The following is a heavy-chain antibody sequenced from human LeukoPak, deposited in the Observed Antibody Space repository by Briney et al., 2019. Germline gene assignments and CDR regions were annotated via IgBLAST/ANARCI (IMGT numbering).Heavy chain of an antibody. CDR2: ISWNSGSI. Sequence: GGSLRLSCAASGFTFDDYAMHWVRQAPGKGLEWVSGISWNSGSIGYADPVKGRFTISRDNAKNSLYLQMNSLRAEDTALYYCAKAYCSSTSCRFDYWGQGTLVTVSS. CDR3: AKAYCSSTSCRFDY. CDR1: GFTFDDYA. J-gene: IGHJ4*02. V-gene: IGHV3-9*01. D-gene: IGHD2-2*01.